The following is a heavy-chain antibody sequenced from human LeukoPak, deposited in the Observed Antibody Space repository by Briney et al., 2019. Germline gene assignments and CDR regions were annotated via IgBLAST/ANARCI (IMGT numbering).Heavy chain of an antibody. CDR1: GGSISSGAYS. D-gene: IGHD2-8*01. V-gene: IGHV4-61*08. J-gene: IGHJ2*01. Sequence: SETLSLTCAVSGGSISSGAYSWSWIRQAPGKGLEWIGYIYYSGSTNYNPSLKSRVTISVDTSKNQFSLKLSSVTAADTAVYYCAKAYCTNGVCSRNWYFDLWGRGTLVTVSS. CDR2: IYYSGST. CDR3: AKAYCTNGVCSRNWYFDL.